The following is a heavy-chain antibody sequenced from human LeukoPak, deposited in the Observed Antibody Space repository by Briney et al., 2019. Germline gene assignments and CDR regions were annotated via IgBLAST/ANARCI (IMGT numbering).Heavy chain of an antibody. V-gene: IGHV4-61*02. D-gene: IGHD5-12*01. CDR2: IYSSGRT. CDR1: GDSISSGSYY. Sequence: SETLSLTCTVSGDSISSGSYYWSWIRQPAGEGLEWIGRIYSSGRTHYSPSLKSRVAISVDTSKNQFSLKLSSVTAADTAMYYCAKSNGYGLIDYWGQGTLVTVSS. J-gene: IGHJ4*02. CDR3: AKSNGYGLIDY.